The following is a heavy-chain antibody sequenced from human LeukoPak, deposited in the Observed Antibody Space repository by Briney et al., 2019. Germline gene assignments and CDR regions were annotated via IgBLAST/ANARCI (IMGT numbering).Heavy chain of an antibody. CDR2: IYYSGST. CDR1: GGSISSGDYY. J-gene: IGHJ3*02. Sequence: PSETLSLTCTVSGGSISSGDYYWSWIRQPPGKGLEWIGYIYYSGSTYYNPSLKSRVTISLDTSKNQFSLKLSSVTAADTAVYYCASGTIPDAFDIWGQGTMVTVSS. D-gene: IGHD3-3*01. CDR3: ASGTIPDAFDI. V-gene: IGHV4-30-4*02.